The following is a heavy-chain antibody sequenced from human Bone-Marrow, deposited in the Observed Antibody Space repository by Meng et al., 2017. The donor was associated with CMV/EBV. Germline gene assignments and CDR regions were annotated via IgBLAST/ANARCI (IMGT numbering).Heavy chain of an antibody. J-gene: IGHJ5*02. D-gene: IGHD3-3*01. CDR2: ISGSGGST. Sequence: GESLKISCAASGFTFSSYGMHWVRQAPGKGLEWVSAISGSGGSTYYADSVKGRFTISKDNSKNTLYLQMNSLRAEDTAVYYCAKEQGPYYDFWSGYYNTNLGYNWFNPWGQGTLVTVSS. CDR3: AKEQGPYYDFWSGYYNTNLGYNWFNP. V-gene: IGHV3-23*01. CDR1: GFTFSSYG.